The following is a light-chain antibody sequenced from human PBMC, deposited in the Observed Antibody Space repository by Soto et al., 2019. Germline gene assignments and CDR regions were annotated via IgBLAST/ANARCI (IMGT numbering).Light chain of an antibody. CDR2: RTS. Sequence: ETVLTQSPATLSLSPPERATLSCRASQSVSRYLTWYQQKPGQAPRLLIYRTSNRVTGIPDRFSGSGSGTDFTLTISRLEPEDFAVYFCQHYGNSLWTFGQGTKVDIK. CDR1: QSVSRY. V-gene: IGKV3-20*01. CDR3: QHYGNSLWT. J-gene: IGKJ1*01.